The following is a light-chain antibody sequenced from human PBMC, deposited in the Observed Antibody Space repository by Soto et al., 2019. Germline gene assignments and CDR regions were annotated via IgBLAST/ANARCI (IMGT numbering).Light chain of an antibody. V-gene: IGLV6-57*03. Sequence: NFMLTQPHSVSESPGKTVTISCTRNSGSIATSYVQWYQQRPDSAPTTIIYDDNQRPSGVPVRFSGSIDSSSNSASLTISGLKTEDEADYYCQSYGSGNWVFGGGTKLPS. J-gene: IGLJ3*02. CDR1: SGSIATSY. CDR2: DDN. CDR3: QSYGSGNWV.